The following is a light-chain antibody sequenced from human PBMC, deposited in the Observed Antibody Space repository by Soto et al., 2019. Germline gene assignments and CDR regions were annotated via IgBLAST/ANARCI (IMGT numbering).Light chain of an antibody. V-gene: IGKV1-16*02. Sequence: MTQSPSAVSASAGYRVSITCRASQGIGKFVAWFQHKPGKAPKSLIYAASSLQSGVPSKFSASGTGTDFTLTISDVQPEDFAVYYCHQRQSWPRTFGQGTKVDI. CDR1: QGIGKF. CDR2: AAS. J-gene: IGKJ1*01. CDR3: HQRQSWPRT.